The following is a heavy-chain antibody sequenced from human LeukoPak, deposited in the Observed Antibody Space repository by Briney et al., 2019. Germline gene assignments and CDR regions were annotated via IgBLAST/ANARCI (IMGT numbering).Heavy chain of an antibody. D-gene: IGHD4-11*01. Sequence: PGGSLRLSCAASGFTFSSYGMHWVRQAPGKGLEWVAFIRYDGSNKYHADPVKGRFTISRDNSKNTLYLQMNSLRAEDTAVYYCAKTYYSNYYFDYWGQGTLVTVSS. CDR3: AKTYYSNYYFDY. CDR2: IRYDGSNK. J-gene: IGHJ4*02. V-gene: IGHV3-30*02. CDR1: GFTFSSYG.